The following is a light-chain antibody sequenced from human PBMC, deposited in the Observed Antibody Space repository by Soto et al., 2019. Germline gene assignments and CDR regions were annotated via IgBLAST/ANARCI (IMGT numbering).Light chain of an antibody. CDR2: KAS. Sequence: DIQMTQSPSTLSASVGDRVTITCRASQSISSWLAWYQQKPGKAPKLLIYKASSLESGVPSRFSGSGSGTEFTLTISSLQPDDFATYYCQQYNSYPYPFVQGTKLEIK. J-gene: IGKJ2*01. CDR1: QSISSW. V-gene: IGKV1-5*03. CDR3: QQYNSYPYP.